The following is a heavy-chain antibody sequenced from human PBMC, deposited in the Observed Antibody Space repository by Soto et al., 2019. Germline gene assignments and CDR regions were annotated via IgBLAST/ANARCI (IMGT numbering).Heavy chain of an antibody. CDR3: AKDRSTLWDRILSYGMDV. CDR1: GFTFSSYG. J-gene: IGHJ6*02. D-gene: IGHD2-21*01. V-gene: IGHV3-30*18. CDR2: ISHDGSNK. Sequence: GGSLRLSCAASGFTFSSYGMHWVRQAPGKGLEWVAVISHDGSNKYYADSVKGRFTISRDNSKNTLYLQMNSLRAEDTAVYYCAKDRSTLWDRILSYGMDVWGQGTTVTVSS.